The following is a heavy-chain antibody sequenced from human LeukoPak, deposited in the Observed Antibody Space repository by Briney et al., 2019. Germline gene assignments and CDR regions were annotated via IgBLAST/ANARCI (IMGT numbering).Heavy chain of an antibody. V-gene: IGHV3-9*01. CDR3: AKVLGPYFDY. CDR2: ISWNSGSI. CDR1: GFTFDDYA. J-gene: IGHJ4*02. Sequence: PGGSLRLSCAASGFTFDDYAMHWVRQAPGKGLEWVSGISWNSGSIGYADSVKGRFTISRDNSKNTLYLQMNSLRAEDTAVYYCAKVLGPYFDYWGQGTLVTVSS.